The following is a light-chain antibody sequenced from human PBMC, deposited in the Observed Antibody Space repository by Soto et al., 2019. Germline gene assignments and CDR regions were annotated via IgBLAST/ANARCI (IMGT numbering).Light chain of an antibody. CDR3: STYTGFYTLV. J-gene: IGLJ2*01. CDR1: SRDVGSSSL. CDR2: EVS. V-gene: IGLV2-23*02. Sequence: QSVLTQPASVSGSPGQSITISCSGTSRDVGSSSLVSWYQQRPGKVPQLIIYEVSKRPSGVSNRFSGSKSANTASLTISGLQGDDEADYYCSTYTGFYTLVFGGGTKLTVL.